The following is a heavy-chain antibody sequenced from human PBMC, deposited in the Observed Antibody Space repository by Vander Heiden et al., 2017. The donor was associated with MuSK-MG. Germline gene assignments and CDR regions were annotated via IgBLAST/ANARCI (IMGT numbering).Heavy chain of an antibody. Sequence: QVQLVESGGGVVQPGGSLSLSCAASGFTFENYGMHWVRQAPGKGLEWVAFMRYDGTKKYYADSGKGRFTISRDTSKNTLYLQMRSLRAEDKAVYYCAKKWVDQYDGAFDYWGHGTLVTVSS. CDR3: AKKWVDQYDGAFDY. V-gene: IGHV3-30*02. CDR2: MRYDGTKK. CDR1: GFTFENYG. D-gene: IGHD6-19*01. J-gene: IGHJ4*01.